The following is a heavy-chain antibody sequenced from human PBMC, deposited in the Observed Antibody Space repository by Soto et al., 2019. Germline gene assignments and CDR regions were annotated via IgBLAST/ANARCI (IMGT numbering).Heavy chain of an antibody. CDR1: GFTFSNHA. CDR2: IWYDGSNK. CDR3: ARDGQQLAPYALDV. Sequence: QVQLVESGGVVVQPGTSLRLSCTTSGFTFSNHAMHWVRQAPGKGLEWVAQIWYDGSNKYYADSVKGRFTISRDNSRNMVYVQMNSLRVEDTAVYYCARDGQQLAPYALDVWGQGTSVTVSS. V-gene: IGHV3-33*01. D-gene: IGHD6-13*01. J-gene: IGHJ6*02.